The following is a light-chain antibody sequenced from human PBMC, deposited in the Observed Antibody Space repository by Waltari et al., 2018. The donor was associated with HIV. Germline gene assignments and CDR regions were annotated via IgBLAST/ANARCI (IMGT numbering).Light chain of an antibody. J-gene: IGLJ1*01. CDR3: CSYAGTYTYV. Sequence: QSALTQPRPVSGSPGQSVTISCTGTSSDVGDYNSVPWYQQHPGKAPKLMIYAVSKWPSGVPDRFSGSKSGNTASLTISGLQAEDEADYYCCSYAGTYTYVFGTGTKVTVL. CDR2: AVS. V-gene: IGLV2-11*01. CDR1: SSDVGDYNS.